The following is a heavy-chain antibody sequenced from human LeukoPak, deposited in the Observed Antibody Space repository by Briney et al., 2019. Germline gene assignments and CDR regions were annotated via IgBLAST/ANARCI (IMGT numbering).Heavy chain of an antibody. J-gene: IGHJ4*02. V-gene: IGHV4-34*01. D-gene: IGHD4-17*01. Sequence: PSETLSLTCAVYGGSFSGYYWSWIRQPPGKGLEWIGEINHSGSTNYNPSLKSRVTISVDTSKNQFSLQLTSVTAADTAVYYCARRTSDDYGDYGDYWGQGTLVTVSS. CDR3: ARRTSDDYGDYGDY. CDR2: INHSGST. CDR1: GGSFSGYY.